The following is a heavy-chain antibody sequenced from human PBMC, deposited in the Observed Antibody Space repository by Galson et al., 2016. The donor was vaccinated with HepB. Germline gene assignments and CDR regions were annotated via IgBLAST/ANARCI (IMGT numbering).Heavy chain of an antibody. CDR3: ARDLGSEWELLRYFDY. J-gene: IGHJ4*02. V-gene: IGHV3-21*01. CDR1: GFSFSSYT. D-gene: IGHD1-26*01. CDR2: ISSSSTYI. Sequence: SLRLSCAASGFSFSSYTMNWVRQAPGKGLEWVSSISSSSTYIYYADSVRGRFTISRDNAKNSLYLQMNSLRAEDTAVYYCARDLGSEWELLRYFDYWGQGTLVTVSS.